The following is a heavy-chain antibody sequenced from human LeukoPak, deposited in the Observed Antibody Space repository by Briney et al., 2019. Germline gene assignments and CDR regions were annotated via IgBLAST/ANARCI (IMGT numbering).Heavy chain of an antibody. CDR3: VRWQDI. J-gene: IGHJ3*02. Sequence: PGGSLRLSCAASGFTFSNYWMHWVRQAPGKGLVWASRIKTDGTYASYAESVKGRFTVSRDNAKNTLHLQMNSLRAEDSAVYYCVRWQDIWGQGTMVTVSS. CDR1: GFTFSNYW. CDR2: IKTDGTYA. V-gene: IGHV3-74*01.